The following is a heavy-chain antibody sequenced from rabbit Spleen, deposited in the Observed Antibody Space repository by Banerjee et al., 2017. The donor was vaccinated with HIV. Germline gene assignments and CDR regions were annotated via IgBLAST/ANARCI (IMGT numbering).Heavy chain of an antibody. D-gene: IGHD4-1*01. CDR1: GFDFSYNA. CDR2: IYNGDGRT. V-gene: IGHV1S47*01. CDR3: ARSADSSGWAFNL. J-gene: IGHJ4*01. Sequence: QEQLVESGGGLVQPEGSLTLTCKASGFDFSYNAMCWVRQAPGKGLEWIGCIYNGDGRTYYASWAKGRFTISKTSSTTVTLQMTSLTAADTATYFCARSADSSGWAFNLWGPGTLVTVS.